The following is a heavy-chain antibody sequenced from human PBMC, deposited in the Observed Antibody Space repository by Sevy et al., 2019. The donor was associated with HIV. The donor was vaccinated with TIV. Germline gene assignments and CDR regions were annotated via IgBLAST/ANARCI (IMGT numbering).Heavy chain of an antibody. D-gene: IGHD3-22*01. CDR2: IIPIFGTA. CDR3: SAGTSGYYQAFY. J-gene: IGHJ4*02. V-gene: IGHV1-69*13. Sequence: ASVKVSCKASGGTFSSYAISWVRQAPGQGLEWMGGIIPIFGTANYAQKFQDRDTITADESTSTAYMELSSLRSEDTAVYYWSAGTSGYYQAFYWGQGTLVTVSS. CDR1: GGTFSSYA.